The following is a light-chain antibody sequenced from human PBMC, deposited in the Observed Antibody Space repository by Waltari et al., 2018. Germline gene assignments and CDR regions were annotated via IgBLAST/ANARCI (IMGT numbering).Light chain of an antibody. Sequence: DIQMTQSPSSLSASVGDRVTITCQASQGVANSLNWYQQKPGKAPKLLISRASNLESWVPSRFSGGGYGTHFSLTISHLQPEDIATYYCQQFHIVLSFGQGTKLEIK. CDR1: QGVANS. V-gene: IGKV1-33*01. CDR3: QQFHIVLS. CDR2: RAS. J-gene: IGKJ2*01.